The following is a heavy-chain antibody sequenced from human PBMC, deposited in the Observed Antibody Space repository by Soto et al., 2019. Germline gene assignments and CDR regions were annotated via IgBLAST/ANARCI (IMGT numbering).Heavy chain of an antibody. Sequence: QVQLVESGGGVVQPGRSLRLSCAASGFTFSSYGMHWVRQAPGKGLEWVAVISYDGSNKYYADSVKGRFTISRDNSKNTLYLQMNSLRAEDTAVYYCAKAELGDFDYWGQGNLVTVSS. J-gene: IGHJ4*02. CDR1: GFTFSSYG. V-gene: IGHV3-30*18. CDR3: AKAELGDFDY. CDR2: ISYDGSNK. D-gene: IGHD7-27*01.